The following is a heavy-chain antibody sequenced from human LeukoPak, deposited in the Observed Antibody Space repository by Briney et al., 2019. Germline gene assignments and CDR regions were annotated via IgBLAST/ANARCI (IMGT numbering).Heavy chain of an antibody. D-gene: IGHD6-13*01. CDR3: ARDQLGYSSSWYSHYYYYMDV. J-gene: IGHJ6*03. CDR2: ISAYNGNT. Sequence: ASVKVSCKASGYTFTSYGISWMRQAPGQGLEWMGWISAYNGNTNYAQKLQGRVTMTTDTSTSTAYMELRSLRSDDTAVYYCARDQLGYSSSWYSHYYYYMDVWGKGTTVTVSS. V-gene: IGHV1-18*01. CDR1: GYTFTSYG.